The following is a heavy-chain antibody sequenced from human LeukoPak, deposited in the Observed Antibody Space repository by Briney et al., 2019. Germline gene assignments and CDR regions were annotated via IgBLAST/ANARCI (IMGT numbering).Heavy chain of an antibody. J-gene: IGHJ3*02. Sequence: PGASLRLSCAASGFIFRNYAMSWVRQAPGKGLEWVAVISYDGSNKYYADSVKGRFTISRDNSKNTLYLQMNSLRAEDTAVYYCAKEAPGAFDIWGQGTMVTVSS. CDR3: AKEAPGAFDI. V-gene: IGHV3-30*18. CDR1: GFIFRNYA. CDR2: ISYDGSNK.